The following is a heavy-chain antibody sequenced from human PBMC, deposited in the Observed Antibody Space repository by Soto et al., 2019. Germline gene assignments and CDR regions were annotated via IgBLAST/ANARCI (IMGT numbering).Heavy chain of an antibody. J-gene: IGHJ4*02. Sequence: PSETLSLTCTVSGGSISSSSYYWGWIRQPPGKGLEWIGSIYYSGSTYYNPSLKSRVTISVDTSKNQFSLKLSSVTAADTAVYYCARPLLDYYDSSGYYPGDYWGQGTLVTVPS. CDR3: ARPLLDYYDSSGYYPGDY. CDR1: GGSISSSSYY. V-gene: IGHV4-39*01. D-gene: IGHD3-22*01. CDR2: IYYSGST.